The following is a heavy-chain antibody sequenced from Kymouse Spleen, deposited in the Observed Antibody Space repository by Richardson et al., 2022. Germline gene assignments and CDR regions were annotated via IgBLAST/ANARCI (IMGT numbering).Heavy chain of an antibody. CDR3: ARHGSGSYPYYYYYGMDV. CDR1: GYSFTSYW. D-gene: IGHD3-10*01. J-gene: IGHJ6*02. V-gene: IGHV5-51*01. Sequence: EVQLVQSGAEVKKPGESLKISCKGSGYSFTSYWIGWVRQMPGKGLEWMGIIYPGDSDTRYSPSFQGQVTISADKSISTAYLQWSSLKASDTAMYYCARHGSGSYPYYYYYGMDVWGQGTTVTVSS. CDR2: IYPGDSDT.